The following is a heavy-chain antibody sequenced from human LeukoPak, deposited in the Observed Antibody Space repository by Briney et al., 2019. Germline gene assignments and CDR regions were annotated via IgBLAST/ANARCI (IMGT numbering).Heavy chain of an antibody. CDR3: ARERGDIVVVPAAIIGGNWFDP. V-gene: IGHV1-46*03. D-gene: IGHD2-2*02. Sequence: GASVKVSCKASGYTFTSYYMHWVRQAPGQGLEWMGIINPSGGSTSYAQKFQGRVTMTRDTSTSTVYMELSSLRSEDTAVYYCARERGDIVVVPAAIIGGNWFDPWGQGTLVTVSS. CDR2: INPSGGST. J-gene: IGHJ5*02. CDR1: GYTFTSYY.